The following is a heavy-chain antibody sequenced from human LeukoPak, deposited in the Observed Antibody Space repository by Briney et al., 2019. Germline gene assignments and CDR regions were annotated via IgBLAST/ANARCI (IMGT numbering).Heavy chain of an antibody. CDR1: GYTFSSYH. CDR2: IIPSGGST. D-gene: IGHD4-17*01. CDR3: ARDSYGIDY. J-gene: IGHJ4*02. V-gene: IGHV1-46*01. Sequence: ASVKVSCKASGYTFSSYHMYWVRQVPGQGLECMGRIIPSGGSTSYAQKFQGRLTMTRDMSTSTVYMELSSLRAEDTAVYSCARDSYGIDYWGQGTLVTVSS.